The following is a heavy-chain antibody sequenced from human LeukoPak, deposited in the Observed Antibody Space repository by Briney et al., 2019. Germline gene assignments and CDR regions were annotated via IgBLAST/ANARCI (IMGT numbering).Heavy chain of an antibody. CDR3: ARESRGAGVDY. V-gene: IGHV4-59*06. D-gene: IGHD3-10*01. CDR1: GGSISSYY. J-gene: IGHJ4*02. CDR2: IYYSGST. Sequence: NSSETLSLTCTVSGGSISSYYWSWIRQHPGKGLEWIGYIYYSGSTYYNPSLKSRVTISVDTSKNQFSLKLSSVTAADTAVYYCARESRGAGVDYWGQGTLVTVSS.